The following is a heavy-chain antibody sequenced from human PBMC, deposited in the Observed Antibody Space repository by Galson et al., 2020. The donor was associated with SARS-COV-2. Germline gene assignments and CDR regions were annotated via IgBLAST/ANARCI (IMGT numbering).Heavy chain of an antibody. CDR1: GGSISSGGYY. V-gene: IGHV4-31*03. D-gene: IGHD3-16*01. CDR2: ISYTGST. Sequence: SETLSLTCTVSGGSISSGGYYWSWIRQHPGKGLEWIGYISYTGSTDYIASLKSRVTISLDTSKNQFSLKLSSVTAADTAVYYCARDSLRKFWGRGHYYYGMDVWGQGTTVTVSS. CDR3: ARDSLRKFWGRGHYYYGMDV. J-gene: IGHJ6*02.